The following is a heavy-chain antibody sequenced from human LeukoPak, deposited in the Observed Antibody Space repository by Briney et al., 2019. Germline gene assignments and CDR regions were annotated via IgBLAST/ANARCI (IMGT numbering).Heavy chain of an antibody. Sequence: SETLSLTCAVYGGSFSGYYWSWIRQPPGKGLEWIGEINHSGSTNYNPSLKSRVTISVDTSKNQFSLKLSSVTAADTAVYYCARGREYGDYGYYYYGMDVWGQGTTVTVSS. CDR2: INHSGST. D-gene: IGHD4-17*01. J-gene: IGHJ6*02. V-gene: IGHV4-34*01. CDR3: ARGREYGDYGYYYYGMDV. CDR1: GGSFSGYY.